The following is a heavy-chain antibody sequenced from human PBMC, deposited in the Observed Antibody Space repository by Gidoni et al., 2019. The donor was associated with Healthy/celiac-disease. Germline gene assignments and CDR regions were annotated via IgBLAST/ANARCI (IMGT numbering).Heavy chain of an antibody. CDR3: AKDTRGYSDGYKIDY. V-gene: IGHV3-23*01. CDR2: ISGSGGST. CDR1: RFAFSSYA. J-gene: IGHJ4*02. Sequence: EVQLFESGGGLVLPWWSLLLLCSPSRFAFSSYAMGWVRQGPGQGLAWGSAISGSGGSTYYADSVKGRFTIPRDNSKNTLYLKMNSLRAEDTAVYYCAKDTRGYSDGYKIDYWGQGTLVTVSS. D-gene: IGHD5-18*01.